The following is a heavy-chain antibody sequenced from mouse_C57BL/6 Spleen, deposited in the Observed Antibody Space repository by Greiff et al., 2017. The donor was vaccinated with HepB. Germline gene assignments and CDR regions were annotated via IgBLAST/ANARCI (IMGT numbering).Heavy chain of an antibody. CDR1: GYTFTDYE. CDR3: TRRQISTVVAPDV. J-gene: IGHJ1*03. Sequence: VQLQQSGAELVRPGASVTLSCKASGYTFTDYEMHWVKQTPVHGLEWIGAIDPETGGTAYNQKFKGKAILTADKSSSTAYMELRSLTSEDSAVYYCTRRQISTVVAPDVWGTGTTVTVSS. V-gene: IGHV1-15*01. D-gene: IGHD1-1*01. CDR2: IDPETGGT.